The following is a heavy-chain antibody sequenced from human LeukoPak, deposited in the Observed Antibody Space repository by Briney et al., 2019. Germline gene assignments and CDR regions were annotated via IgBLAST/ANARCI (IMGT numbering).Heavy chain of an antibody. V-gene: IGHV1-69*04. D-gene: IGHD3-3*01. Sequence: SVKVSCKASGGTFSSYAISWVRQAPGQGLEWMGRIIPILGIANYAQKFQGRVTITADKSTSTAYMELRSLRSDDTAVYYCAREYYDFWSGYYTGVGHNWFDPWGQGTLVTVSS. J-gene: IGHJ5*02. CDR3: AREYYDFWSGYYTGVGHNWFDP. CDR1: GGTFSSYA. CDR2: IIPILGIA.